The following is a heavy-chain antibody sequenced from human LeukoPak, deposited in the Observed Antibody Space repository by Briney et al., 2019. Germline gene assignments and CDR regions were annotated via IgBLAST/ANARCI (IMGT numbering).Heavy chain of an antibody. D-gene: IGHD3-3*01. CDR3: AGDSRYYEFWRGYLDY. CDR1: GGSFSGYY. V-gene: IGHV4-4*07. J-gene: IGHJ4*02. Sequence: SETLSLTCAVYGGSFSGYYWSWIRQPAGKGLEWIGRISTSGNTNYNPSLKSRVTMSVDTSKNQFFLNLNSVTAADTAVYYCAGDSRYYEFWRGYLDYWGQGTRVTVSS. CDR2: ISTSGNT.